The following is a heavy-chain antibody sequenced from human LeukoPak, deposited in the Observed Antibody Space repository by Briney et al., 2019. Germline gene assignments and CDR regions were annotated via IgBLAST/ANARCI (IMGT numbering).Heavy chain of an antibody. D-gene: IGHD3-22*01. J-gene: IGHJ4*02. V-gene: IGHV3-23*01. CDR3: AKDLYYDSSGYGN. CDR1: GFTFSSYA. CDR2: ISGSGGST. Sequence: PGGSLRLSCAAPGFTFSSYAMSWVRQAPGKGLEWVSAISGSGGSTYYADSVKGRFTISRDNSKNTLYLQMNSLRAEDTAVYYCAKDLYYDSSGYGNWGQGTLVTVSS.